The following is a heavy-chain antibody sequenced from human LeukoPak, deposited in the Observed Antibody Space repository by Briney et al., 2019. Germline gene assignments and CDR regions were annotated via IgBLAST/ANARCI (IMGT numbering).Heavy chain of an antibody. Sequence: PGGSLRLSCAASGFTFSSYGMHWVRQAPGKGLEWMAFIRYDGSNKYYADSVKGRFTISRDNAKNSLFLQMNSLRAEDPAVYYCARVLRYCSGGNCYSGGLGYMDVWGKGTTVTISS. CDR1: GFTFSSYG. CDR2: IRYDGSNK. V-gene: IGHV3-30*02. D-gene: IGHD2-15*01. J-gene: IGHJ6*03. CDR3: ARVLRYCSGGNCYSGGLGYMDV.